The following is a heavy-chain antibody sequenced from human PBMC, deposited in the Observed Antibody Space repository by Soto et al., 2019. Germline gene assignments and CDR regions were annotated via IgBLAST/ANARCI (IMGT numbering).Heavy chain of an antibody. J-gene: IGHJ4*02. Sequence: GGSLRLSCAASGFTFSSYAMHWVRQAPGKGLEWVAVISYDGSNKYYADSVKGRFTISRDNSKNTLYLQMNSLRAEDTAVYYCARAKDSSGWFDFDYWGQGTLVTVSS. V-gene: IGHV3-30-3*01. CDR2: ISYDGSNK. CDR1: GFTFSSYA. D-gene: IGHD6-19*01. CDR3: ARAKDSSGWFDFDY.